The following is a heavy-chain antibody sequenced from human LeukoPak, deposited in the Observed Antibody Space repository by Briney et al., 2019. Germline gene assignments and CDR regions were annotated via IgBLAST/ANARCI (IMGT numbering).Heavy chain of an antibody. D-gene: IGHD5-18*01. V-gene: IGHV3-21*01. CDR2: ISSSSRQI. Sequence: GGSLRLSCATSGFTFSSYDMNWVRQAPGKGLEWVSSISSSSRQIYYADSVRGRFTISRDNAKDSLYLQMNSLRAEDTAVYYCARAAYAAMVPYDAFDIWGQGTMVTVSS. CDR3: ARAAYAAMVPYDAFDI. J-gene: IGHJ3*02. CDR1: GFTFSSYD.